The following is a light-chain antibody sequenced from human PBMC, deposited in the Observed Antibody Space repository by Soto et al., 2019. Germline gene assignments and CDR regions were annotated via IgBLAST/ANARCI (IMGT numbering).Light chain of an antibody. CDR2: QVT. Sequence: QSALTQPASVSGSPGQSITISCTGTSSDVGGYYYVSWYQHHPGKAPKLIIYQVTSRPSGVSNRFSASKSGNTASLTISALQAEDDALYYCCSYSSSSTFYVLGTGTKVTVL. J-gene: IGLJ1*01. CDR3: CSYSSSSTFYV. CDR1: SSDVGGYYY. V-gene: IGLV2-14*01.